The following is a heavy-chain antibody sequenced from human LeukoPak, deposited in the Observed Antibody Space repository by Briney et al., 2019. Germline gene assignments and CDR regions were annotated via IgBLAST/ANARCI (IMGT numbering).Heavy chain of an antibody. Sequence: SVSVSCTASGGTFSIYAISWVRQAPGQGLEWMGRIIPILGTANYAQKFQGRVTITADKSTSTAYMELSSLRSEDTAVYYCAREFTYYYDSSGPGWFDPWGQGTLVTVSS. CDR2: IIPILGTA. CDR1: GGTFSIYA. V-gene: IGHV1-69*04. D-gene: IGHD3-22*01. J-gene: IGHJ5*02. CDR3: AREFTYYYDSSGPGWFDP.